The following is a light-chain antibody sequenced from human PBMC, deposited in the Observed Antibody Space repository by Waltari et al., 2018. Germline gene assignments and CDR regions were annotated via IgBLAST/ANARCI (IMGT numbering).Light chain of an antibody. CDR2: VNSDGSH. V-gene: IGLV4-69*01. CDR1: SGHSSNV. Sequence: QLVLTQSPSASASLGASVKLTCTLSSGHSSNVIAWHQQQPEKGPRYLMKVNSDGSHSKGDEIADRFSGSSSGAERYLTISSLQSEDEADYYWQTGGHGTWVFGGGTKLTVL. CDR3: QTGGHGTWV. J-gene: IGLJ3*02.